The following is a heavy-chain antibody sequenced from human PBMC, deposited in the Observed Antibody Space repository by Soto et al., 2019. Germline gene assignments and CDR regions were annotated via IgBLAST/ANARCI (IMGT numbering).Heavy chain of an antibody. V-gene: IGHV1-2*04. J-gene: IGHJ6*02. D-gene: IGHD6-13*01. Sequence: ASVKVSCKASGYTFTGYYMHWVRQAPGQGLEWMGWINPNSGGTNYAQKFQGWVTMTRDTSISTAYMELSRLRSDDTAVYYCARSPRAAIAADGLYYYYGMDVWGQGTTVTVYS. CDR3: ARSPRAAIAADGLYYYYGMDV. CDR2: INPNSGGT. CDR1: GYTFTGYY.